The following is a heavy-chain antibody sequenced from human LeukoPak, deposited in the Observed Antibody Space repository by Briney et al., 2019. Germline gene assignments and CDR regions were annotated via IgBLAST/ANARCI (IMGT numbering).Heavy chain of an antibody. J-gene: IGHJ6*02. CDR3: ATTQVYYYGMDV. CDR2: IVPILGIA. CDR1: GGTFSSYA. V-gene: IGHV1-69*04. Sequence: SVKVSCKASGGTFSSYAISWVRQAPGQGLEWMGRIVPILGIANYAQKFQGRVTITADKSTSTAYMELSSLRSEDTAVYYCATTQVYYYGMDVWGQGTTVTVSS.